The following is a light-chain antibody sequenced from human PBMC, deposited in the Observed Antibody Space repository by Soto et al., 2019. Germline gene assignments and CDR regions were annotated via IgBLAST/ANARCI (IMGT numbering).Light chain of an antibody. Sequence: AIQMTQSPSSLSSSVGDRVTITCRASRDIGNDLGWYQQKPGKAPTHLIFAASNLQSGVPSRFSGGGSGTDFTLTISSLQADDFATYYCLQHFTFSWTFGPGTKVE. CDR3: LQHFTFSWT. CDR2: AAS. J-gene: IGKJ1*01. CDR1: RDIGND. V-gene: IGKV1-6*01.